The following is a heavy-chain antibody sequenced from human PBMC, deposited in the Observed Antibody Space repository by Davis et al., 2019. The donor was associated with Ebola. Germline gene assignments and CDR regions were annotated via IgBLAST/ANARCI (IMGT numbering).Heavy chain of an antibody. CDR3: AIPYCSSTTCSLDY. CDR2: INHSGST. J-gene: IGHJ4*02. Sequence: MPSETLSLTCAVYAGSFSGSYWSWTRPPTGKGLEWIGEINHSGSTNYNQSLKSRVTISVDTSKNQFSLKLSSVTAADTAVYYCAIPYCSSTTCSLDYWGQGTLVTVSS. CDR1: AGSFSGSY. D-gene: IGHD2-2*01. V-gene: IGHV4-34*01.